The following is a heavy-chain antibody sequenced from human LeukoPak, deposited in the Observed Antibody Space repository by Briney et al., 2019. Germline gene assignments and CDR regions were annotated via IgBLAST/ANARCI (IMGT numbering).Heavy chain of an antibody. J-gene: IGHJ5*02. CDR2: IYYSGST. Sequence: SETLSLTCTVSGGSISSGGYYWSWIRQHPGKGLEWIGYIYYSGSTYYNPSLKSRVTISVDTSKNQFSLKLSSVTAADTAVYYCARQDIVVVPAANGNWFDPWGQGTLVTVSS. D-gene: IGHD2-2*01. CDR1: GGSISSGGYY. CDR3: ARQDIVVVPAANGNWFDP. V-gene: IGHV4-39*01.